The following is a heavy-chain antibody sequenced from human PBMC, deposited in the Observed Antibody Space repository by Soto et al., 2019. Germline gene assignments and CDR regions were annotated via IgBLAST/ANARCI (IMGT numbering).Heavy chain of an antibody. CDR2: MDARSNYI. Sequence: EVQLVESGGGLVKPGGSLRVSCEASGFRFNSYSMNWVRQAPQKGLEWVSVMDARSNYIYYADSVNGRFTISRDNARNSLYLQMDSLRVEDTAVYYCVKENEMAGANSAFESWGQGTPVTVSS. J-gene: IGHJ4*02. V-gene: IGHV3-21*02. CDR1: GFRFNSYS. D-gene: IGHD1-1*01. CDR3: VKENEMAGANSAFES.